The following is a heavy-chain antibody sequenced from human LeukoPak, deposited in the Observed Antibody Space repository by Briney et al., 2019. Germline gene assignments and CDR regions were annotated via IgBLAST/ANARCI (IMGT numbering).Heavy chain of an antibody. V-gene: IGHV1-18*04. CDR1: GYPFNTYG. CDR2: ISGNDGAT. CDR3: ARDVPDFWSGFDS. Sequence: ASVKVSCKASGYPFNTYGLSWARQAPGQGLEWMGQISGNDGATKYAQRFQGRVTMTTDTATSTAYLELTSLTSDDTAVYYCARDVPDFWSGFDSWGQGTLVAVSP. D-gene: IGHD3-3*01. J-gene: IGHJ4*02.